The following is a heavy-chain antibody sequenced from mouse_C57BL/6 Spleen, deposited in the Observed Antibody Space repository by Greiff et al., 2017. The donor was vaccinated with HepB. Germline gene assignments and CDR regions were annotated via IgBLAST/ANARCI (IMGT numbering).Heavy chain of an antibody. V-gene: IGHV1-7*01. CDR1: GYTFTSYW. J-gene: IGHJ2*01. D-gene: IGHD2-2*01. CDR3: AASTMVTTGDFDY. CDR2: INPSSGYT. Sequence: QVQLQQSGAELAKPGASVKLSCKASGYTFTSYWMHWVKQRPGQGLEWIGYINPSSGYTKYNQKFKDKATLTADKSSSPAYMQLSSLTYEDSAVYYCAASTMVTTGDFDYWGQGTTLTVSS.